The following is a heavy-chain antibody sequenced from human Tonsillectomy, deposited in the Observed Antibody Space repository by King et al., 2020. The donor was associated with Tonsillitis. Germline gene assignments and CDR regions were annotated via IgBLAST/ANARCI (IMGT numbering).Heavy chain of an antibody. J-gene: IGHJ6*02. Sequence: QLVQSGGGLVQPGGSLRLSCAASGFTVSSNYMSWVRQAPGKGLEWVSVIYSGGITYYADSVKGRFTISRHNSKNTLYLQMNSLRDEDTAVYYCAREARNQLGIGYYYYGIDVWGQGTTVTVSS. V-gene: IGHV3-53*04. CDR3: AREARNQLGIGYYYYGIDV. CDR1: GFTVSSNY. D-gene: IGHD2-2*01. CDR2: IYSGGIT.